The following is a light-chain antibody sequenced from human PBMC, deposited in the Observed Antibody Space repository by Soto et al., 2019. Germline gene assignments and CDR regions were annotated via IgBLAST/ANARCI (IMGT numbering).Light chain of an antibody. J-gene: IGKJ2*01. CDR2: AAS. Sequence: DIQMTQSPSSLSASVGDRVTITCRASQSISSYLNWYQQKPGKAPKLLIYAASSLQSGVPSRFSGSGSGTDFPLTINSLQPEDFATYYCQQSDSTPYTFGQGTKLEIK. CDR1: QSISSY. CDR3: QQSDSTPYT. V-gene: IGKV1-39*01.